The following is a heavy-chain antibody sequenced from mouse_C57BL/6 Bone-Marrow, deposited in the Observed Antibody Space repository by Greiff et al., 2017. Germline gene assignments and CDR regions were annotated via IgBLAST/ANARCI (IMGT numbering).Heavy chain of an antibody. J-gene: IGHJ4*01. CDR2: IFPGCGIT. D-gene: IGHD5-1-1*01. CDR3: ARGKGKYEGREY. Sequence: VQLQQSGPELMKPGASVKLSCKASGYSFTGSWIEWVKQRPGHGLEWIGEIFPGCGITNYNGKFKGKATFTADTSSSTAYMQLSSLTTEDSAIYYCARGKGKYEGREYWGQGTWVTVSA. CDR1: GYSFTGSW. V-gene: IGHV1-9*01.